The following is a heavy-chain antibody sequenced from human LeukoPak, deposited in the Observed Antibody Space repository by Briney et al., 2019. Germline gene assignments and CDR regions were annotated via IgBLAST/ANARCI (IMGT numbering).Heavy chain of an antibody. CDR2: IWYDGKNK. J-gene: IGHJ4*02. CDR1: GFNFTGYG. Sequence: PGRSLRLSCAASGFNFTGYGIHWVRQVPGKGLDWVAVIWYDGKNKHYADSVKGRFTISRDTSKNTVYLRMNSLRAEDTAVYYCTRVSESGNSDYWGQGTLVTVSS. V-gene: IGHV3-33*01. D-gene: IGHD4-23*01. CDR3: TRVSESGNSDY.